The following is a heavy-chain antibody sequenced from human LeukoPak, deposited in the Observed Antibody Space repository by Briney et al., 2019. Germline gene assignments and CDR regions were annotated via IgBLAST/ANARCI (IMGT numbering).Heavy chain of an antibody. CDR1: GYTFTNYG. CDR3: ARVDFTRIAAAHFDY. V-gene: IGHV1-18*01. D-gene: IGHD6-13*01. Sequence: ASVKVSCKASGYTFTNYGISWVRQAPGQGLEWMGWISAYNGNTNYAQKLQGRVTTTTDTSTSTAYMELRSLRSDATAVYYCARVDFTRIAAAHFDYWGQGTLVTVSS. CDR2: ISAYNGNT. J-gene: IGHJ4*02.